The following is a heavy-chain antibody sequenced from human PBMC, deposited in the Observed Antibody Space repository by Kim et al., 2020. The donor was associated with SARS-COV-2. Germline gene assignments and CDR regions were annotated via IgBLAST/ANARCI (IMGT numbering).Heavy chain of an antibody. CDR1: GYTFTSYD. Sequence: ASVKVSCKASGYTFTSYDINWVRQATGQGLEWMGWMNPNSGNTGYAQKFQGRVTMTRNTSISTAYMELSSLRSEDTAVYYCARGFRAAAGPFYYYYYMDVWGKGTTVTVPS. V-gene: IGHV1-8*01. D-gene: IGHD6-13*01. CDR3: ARGFRAAAGPFYYYYYMDV. CDR2: MNPNSGNT. J-gene: IGHJ6*03.